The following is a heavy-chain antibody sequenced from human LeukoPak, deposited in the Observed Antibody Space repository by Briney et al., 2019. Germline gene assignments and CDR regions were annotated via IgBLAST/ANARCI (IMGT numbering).Heavy chain of an antibody. CDR1: EFTFSSSW. D-gene: IGHD2-2*01. CDR3: ARDRTPSHY. J-gene: IGHJ4*02. Sequence: GWSLRLCCASSEFTFSSSWKSGGPQAPGKGLEWVANIKQDGSEKYYVDSVKGRFTISRDNAKNSLYLQMNSLRAEDTAVYYCARDRTPSHYWGQGTLVTVSS. CDR2: IKQDGSEK. V-gene: IGHV3-7*01.